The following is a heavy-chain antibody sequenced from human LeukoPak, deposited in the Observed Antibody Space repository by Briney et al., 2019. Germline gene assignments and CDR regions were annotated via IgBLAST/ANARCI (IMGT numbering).Heavy chain of an antibody. CDR1: GFTFSSYW. Sequence: GGSLRLSCAASGFTFSSYWMHWVRQAPGKGLVWVSRINSDGSSTSYADSVKGRFTISRDNAKNALYLQMNSLRAEDTAVYYCASDNYYDSSGYYFWGQGTLVTVSS. CDR3: ASDNYYDSSGYYF. D-gene: IGHD3-22*01. J-gene: IGHJ4*02. CDR2: INSDGSST. V-gene: IGHV3-74*01.